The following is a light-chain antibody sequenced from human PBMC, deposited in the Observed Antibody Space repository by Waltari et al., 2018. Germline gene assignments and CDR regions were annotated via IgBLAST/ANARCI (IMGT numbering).Light chain of an antibody. V-gene: IGKV1-39*01. J-gene: IGKJ4*01. CDR2: TVS. Sequence: DIQMTKSPSSLSASAGDRVTITCRASQSISNYLNWYQQKPRKAPRLLISTVSNLQSGVPSRFTGSGSGTDFTLTISSLQPEDFATYYCQQTYSMPLTFGGGTKVEIK. CDR3: QQTYSMPLT. CDR1: QSISNY.